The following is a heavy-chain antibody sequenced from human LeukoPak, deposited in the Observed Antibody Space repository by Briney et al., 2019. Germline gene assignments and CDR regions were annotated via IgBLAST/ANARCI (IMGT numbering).Heavy chain of an antibody. CDR3: ARDFPSSGWFRGVDGDRTFDY. CDR2: IKTDGSQV. J-gene: IGHJ4*02. V-gene: IGHV3-7*01. D-gene: IGHD6-19*01. CDR1: GFTFSSYW. Sequence: GGSLRLSCVASGFTFSSYWMTWVRQAPGKGLEWVANIKTDGSQVYYVDSVKGRFTISRDNAKNSLYLQMNSLRAEDTAVYYCARDFPSSGWFRGVDGDRTFDYWGQGTLVTVSS.